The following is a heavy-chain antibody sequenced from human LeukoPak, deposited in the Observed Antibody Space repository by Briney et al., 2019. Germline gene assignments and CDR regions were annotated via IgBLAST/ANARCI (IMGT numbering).Heavy chain of an antibody. CDR2: ISAYNSNT. CDR3: ARGKYSWFGEFSYWFDP. V-gene: IGHV1-18*01. Sequence: ASVKVSCEASGYTFTSYGINWVRQAPGQGLEWMGWISAYNSNTHYAQKLQGRVTMTTDTSTSTAYMELSSLRSEDTAVYYCARGKYSWFGEFSYWFDPWGQGTLVTVSS. J-gene: IGHJ5*02. D-gene: IGHD3-10*01. CDR1: GYTFTSYG.